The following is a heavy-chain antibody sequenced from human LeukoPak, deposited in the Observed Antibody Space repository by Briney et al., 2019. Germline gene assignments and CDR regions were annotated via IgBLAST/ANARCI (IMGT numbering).Heavy chain of an antibody. D-gene: IGHD2-2*01. CDR2: ISSSSSTI. Sequence: GGSLRLSCAASGFTFSSYSMNWVRQAPGKGLEWVSYISSSSSTIYYAGSVKGRFTISRDNAKNSLYLQMNSLRAEDTAVYYCARAVVVPAAVYYYYYGMDVWGQGTTVTVSS. CDR3: ARAVVVPAAVYYYYYGMDV. V-gene: IGHV3-48*01. J-gene: IGHJ6*02. CDR1: GFTFSSYS.